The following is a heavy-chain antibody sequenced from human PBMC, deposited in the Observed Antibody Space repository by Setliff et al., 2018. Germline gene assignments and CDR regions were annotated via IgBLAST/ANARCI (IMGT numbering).Heavy chain of an antibody. CDR3: IDGRNRAWGVY. CDR1: GFTFSSYA. V-gene: IGHV3-23*01. Sequence: GGSLRLSCAASGFTFSSYAMSWVRQAPGKGLEWVSAISGSGGSTYYADSVKGRFTISRDNSKNTLYLQMNSLRAEDTAVYYCIDGRNRAWGVYWGQGTLVTVSS. D-gene: IGHD7-27*01. CDR2: ISGSGGST. J-gene: IGHJ4*02.